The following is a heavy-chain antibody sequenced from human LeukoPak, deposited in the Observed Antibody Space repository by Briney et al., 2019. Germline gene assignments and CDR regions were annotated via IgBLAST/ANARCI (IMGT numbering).Heavy chain of an antibody. CDR1: GGSISSGGYC. CDR3: ARFSDRYCSGGSCYSGSHDAFDI. V-gene: IGHV4-31*03. Sequence: PSETLSLTCTVSGGSISSGGYCWSWIRQHPGKGLEWIGYIYYSESTYYNPSLKSRVTISVDTSKNQFSLKLSSVTAADTAVYYCARFSDRYCSGGSCYSGSHDAFDIWGQGTMVTVSS. CDR2: IYYSEST. D-gene: IGHD2-15*01. J-gene: IGHJ3*02.